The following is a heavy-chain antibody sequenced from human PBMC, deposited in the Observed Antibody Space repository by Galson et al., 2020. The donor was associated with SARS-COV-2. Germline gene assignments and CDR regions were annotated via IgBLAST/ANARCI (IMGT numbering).Heavy chain of an antibody. CDR1: LCTLSRYA. V-gene: IGHV1-69*10. CDR3: ACDLGYCSGGSCLFWFDP. Sequence: SVKVSCKASLCTLSRYAIRWVRPAPGQGLAWMGRIIPIHGIANYAQKFQDRVTLTADKSTGTAYMELSRLSSGDTAVYYCACDLGYCSGGSCLFWFDPWGQGTLVTVSS. J-gene: IGHJ5*02. CDR2: IIPIHGIA. D-gene: IGHD2-15*01.